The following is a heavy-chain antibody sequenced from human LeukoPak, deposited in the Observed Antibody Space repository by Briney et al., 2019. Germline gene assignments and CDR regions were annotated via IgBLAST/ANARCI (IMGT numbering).Heavy chain of an antibody. D-gene: IGHD5-18*01. J-gene: IGHJ4*02. CDR2: INPNSGGT. Sequence: ASVKVSCKASGYTFTGYYMHWVRQAPGQGLEWMGWINPNSGGTNYAQKFQGWVTMTRDTSISTAYMELSSLGSEDTAVNYCARGPDTAMDNWGQGTLVTVSS. CDR3: ARGPDTAMDN. V-gene: IGHV1-2*04. CDR1: GYTFTGYY.